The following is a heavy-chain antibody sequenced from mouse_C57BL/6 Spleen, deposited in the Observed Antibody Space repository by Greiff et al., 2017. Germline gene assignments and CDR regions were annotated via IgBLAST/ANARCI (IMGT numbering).Heavy chain of an antibody. J-gene: IGHJ3*01. CDR1: GYTFTSYW. CDR3: ARSLYSNGAY. D-gene: IGHD2-5*01. Sequence: QVQLQQPGAELVKPGASVKLSCKASGYTFTSYWMHWVKQRPGQGLEWIGMIHPNSGSTNYNEKFKSKATLTVDKSSSTAYMQLSSLTSEDSAVYYCARSLYSNGAYWGQGTLVTVSA. CDR2: IHPNSGST. V-gene: IGHV1-64*01.